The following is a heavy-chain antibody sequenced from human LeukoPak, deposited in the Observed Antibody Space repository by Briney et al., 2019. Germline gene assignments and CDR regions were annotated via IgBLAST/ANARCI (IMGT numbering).Heavy chain of an antibody. CDR1: GFTFSSYS. D-gene: IGHD3-10*01. CDR3: ASAGPGRYGVYDY. V-gene: IGHV3-21*01. CDR2: ISSSSSYI. Sequence: PGGSLRLSCAASGFTFSSYSMNWVRQAPGKGLEWVSSISSSSSYIYYADSVKGRFTISRDNAKNSLYLQMNSLRAEATAVYYCASAGPGRYGVYDYWGQGTLVTVSS. J-gene: IGHJ4*02.